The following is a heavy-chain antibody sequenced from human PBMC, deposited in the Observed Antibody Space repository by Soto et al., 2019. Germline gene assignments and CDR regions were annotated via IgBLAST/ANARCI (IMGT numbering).Heavy chain of an antibody. CDR2: ISAYNGNT. J-gene: IGHJ6*02. D-gene: IGHD1-26*01. V-gene: IGHV1-18*01. CDR3: ARSNIKYSGSYFLDV. Sequence: ASVKVSCKASGYTFTSYGISWVRQAPGQGLEWMGWISAYNGNTNYAQKLQGRVTMTTDTSTSTAYMELRSLRSDATAVYYCARSNIKYSGSYFLDVWGQGTTVTVSS. CDR1: GYTFTSYG.